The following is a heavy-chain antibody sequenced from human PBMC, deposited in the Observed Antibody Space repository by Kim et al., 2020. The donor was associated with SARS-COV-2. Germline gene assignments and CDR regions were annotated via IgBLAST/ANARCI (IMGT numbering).Heavy chain of an antibody. V-gene: IGHV3-23*01. Sequence: GGSLRLSCAASGFTFSSYAMSWVRQAPGKGLEWVSAISGSGGSTYYADSVKGRFTISRDNSKNTLYLQMNSLRAEDTAVYYCAKGLDVYSSSWYGAFDIWGQGTMVTVSS. D-gene: IGHD6-13*01. CDR1: GFTFSSYA. J-gene: IGHJ3*02. CDR3: AKGLDVYSSSWYGAFDI. CDR2: ISGSGGST.